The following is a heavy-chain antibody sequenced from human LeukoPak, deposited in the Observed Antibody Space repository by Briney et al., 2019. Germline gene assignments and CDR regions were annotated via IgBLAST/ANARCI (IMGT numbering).Heavy chain of an antibody. CDR1: GGTFSSYA. V-gene: IGHV1-69*04. J-gene: IGHJ3*02. Sequence: SVKVSCKASGGTFSSYAISWVRQAPGQGLEWMGRIIPMFGIANYAQKFQGRVTITADKSTSTAYMELSSLRSEDTAVYYCARKYYYDSSGYSPHAFDIWGQGTMVTVSS. D-gene: IGHD3-22*01. CDR2: IIPMFGIA. CDR3: ARKYYYDSSGYSPHAFDI.